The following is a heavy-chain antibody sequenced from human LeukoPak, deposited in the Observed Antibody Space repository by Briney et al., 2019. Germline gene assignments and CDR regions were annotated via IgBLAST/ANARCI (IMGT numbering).Heavy chain of an antibody. J-gene: IGHJ5*02. D-gene: IGHD6-19*01. V-gene: IGHV4-4*07. CDR2: IYTSGST. CDR3: ARGSKQWLPTLNGNWFDP. Sequence: SETLSLTCTVSGGSISSYYWSWIRQPAGKGLEWIGRIYTSGSTNYNPSLKSRVTMSVDTSKNQFSLKLSSVSAADTAVYYCARGSKQWLPTLNGNWFDPWGQGTLVTVSS. CDR1: GGSISSYY.